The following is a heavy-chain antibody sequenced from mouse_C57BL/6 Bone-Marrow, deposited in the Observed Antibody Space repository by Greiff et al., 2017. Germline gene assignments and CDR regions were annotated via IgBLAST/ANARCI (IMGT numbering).Heavy chain of an antibody. J-gene: IGHJ4*01. V-gene: IGHV1-69*01. CDR1: GYTFTSYW. CDR2: IDPSDSYT. Sequence: VQLQQPGAELVMPGASVKLSCKASGYTFTSYWMHWVKQRPGQGLGWIGEIDPSDSYTNSNQKFKGKSTLTVDKSSSTAYMQLSSLTSEDSAVYYCARDTVVANYYAMDYWGQGTSVTVSS. CDR3: ARDTVVANYYAMDY. D-gene: IGHD1-1*01.